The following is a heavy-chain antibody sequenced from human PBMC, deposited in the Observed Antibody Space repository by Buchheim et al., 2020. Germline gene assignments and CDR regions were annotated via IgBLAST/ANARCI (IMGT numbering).Heavy chain of an antibody. CDR3: ARDHSSSGYYYYGMDV. Sequence: QVQLVESVGGVVQPGRSLRLSCAASGFTFSSYAMHWVRQAPGKGLEWVAVISYDGSNKYYADSVKGRFTISRDNSKNTLYLQMNSLRAEDTAVYYCARDHSSSGYYYYGMDVWGQGTT. D-gene: IGHD6-6*01. CDR2: ISYDGSNK. CDR1: GFTFSSYA. J-gene: IGHJ6*02. V-gene: IGHV3-30-3*01.